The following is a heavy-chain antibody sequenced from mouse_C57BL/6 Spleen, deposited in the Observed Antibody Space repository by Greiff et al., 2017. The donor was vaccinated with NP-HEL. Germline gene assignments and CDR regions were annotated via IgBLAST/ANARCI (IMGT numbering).Heavy chain of an antibody. V-gene: IGHV1-61*01. D-gene: IGHD2-2*01. CDR2: IYPSDSET. CDR3: ARNYGYGGDYCDY. CDR1: GYTFTSYW. J-gene: IGHJ2*01. Sequence: QVQLQQPGAELVRPGSSVKLSCKASGYTFTSYWMDWVKQRPGQGLEWIGNIYPSDSETHYNQKFKDKATLTVDKSSSTAYMQLSSLTSEDSAVYYCARNYGYGGDYCDYWGQGTTLTVSS.